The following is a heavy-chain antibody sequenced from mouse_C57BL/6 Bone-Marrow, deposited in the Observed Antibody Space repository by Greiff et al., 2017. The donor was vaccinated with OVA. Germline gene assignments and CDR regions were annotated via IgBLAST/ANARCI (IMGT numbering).Heavy chain of an antibody. CDR2: ISSGGSYT. Sequence: EVHLVESGGDLVKPGGSLKLSCAASGFTFSSYGMSWVRQTPDKRLEWVATISSGGSYTYYPDSVKGRFTISRDNAKNTLYLQMSSLKSEDTAMYYCASRGLYYDYDEDYAMDYWGQGTSVTVSS. CDR3: ASRGLYYDYDEDYAMDY. D-gene: IGHD2-4*01. V-gene: IGHV5-6*01. CDR1: GFTFSSYG. J-gene: IGHJ4*01.